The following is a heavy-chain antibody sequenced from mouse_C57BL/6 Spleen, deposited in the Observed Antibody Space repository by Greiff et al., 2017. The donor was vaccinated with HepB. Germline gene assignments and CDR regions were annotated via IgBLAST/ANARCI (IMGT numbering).Heavy chain of an antibody. J-gene: IGHJ2*01. CDR2: IYPSDSET. Sequence: QVQLQQPGAELVRPGSSVKLSCKASGYTFTSYWMDWVKQRPGQGLEWIGNIYPSDSETHYNQKFKDKATLTVDKSSSTAYMQLSSLTSEDSAVYYCARRHLGYFDYWGQGTTLTVSS. CDR3: ARRHLGYFDY. CDR1: GYTFTSYW. D-gene: IGHD3-1*01. V-gene: IGHV1-61*01.